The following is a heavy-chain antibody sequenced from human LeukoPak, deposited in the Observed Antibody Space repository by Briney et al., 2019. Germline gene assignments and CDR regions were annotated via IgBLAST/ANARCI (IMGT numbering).Heavy chain of an antibody. Sequence: SETLSLTCTVSGGSISSYHWTWVRQPPGKGLEWIGYIYYTGNANYSPSLKSRVTISVDTSKNQFSLKMSSVTAADTAVYYCARIRGGSCMEAFDIWGQGTMVTVSS. CDR2: IYYTGNA. CDR3: ARIRGGSCMEAFDI. D-gene: IGHD1-26*01. J-gene: IGHJ3*02. CDR1: GGSISSYH. V-gene: IGHV4-59*01.